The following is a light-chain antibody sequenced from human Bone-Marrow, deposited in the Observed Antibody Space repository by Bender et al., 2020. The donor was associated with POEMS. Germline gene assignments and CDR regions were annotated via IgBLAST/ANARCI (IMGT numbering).Light chain of an antibody. J-gene: IGLJ3*02. V-gene: IGLV1-44*01. CDR2: SSH. CDR1: SSNIGAHA. CDR3: AIWDSSLNGLV. Sequence: QSVLTQPPSASGTPGQRVTISCSGGSSNIGAHAVNWYQHLPGTAPQLLIYSSHRRPSQVPDRFSGSRSGPSASLAISGLQSEDGGDYYRAIWDSSLNGLVFGGGAKLTVL.